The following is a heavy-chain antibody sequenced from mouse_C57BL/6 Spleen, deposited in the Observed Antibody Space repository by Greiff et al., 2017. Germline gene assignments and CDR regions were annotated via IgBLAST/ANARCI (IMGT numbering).Heavy chain of an antibody. Sequence: VQLVESGAELARPGASVKMSCKASGYTFTSYTMHWVKQRPGQGLEWIGYINPSSGYTKYKQKFKDKATLTADKSSSTAYMQLSSLTSEDSAVYYCARGGFITTPHWYFDVWGTGTTVTVSS. D-gene: IGHD1-1*01. CDR3: ARGGFITTPHWYFDV. J-gene: IGHJ1*03. V-gene: IGHV1-4*01. CDR2: INPSSGYT. CDR1: GYTFTSYT.